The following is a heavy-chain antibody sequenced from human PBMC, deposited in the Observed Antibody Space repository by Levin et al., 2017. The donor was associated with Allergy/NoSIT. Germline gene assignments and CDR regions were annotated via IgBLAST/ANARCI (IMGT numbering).Heavy chain of an antibody. V-gene: IGHV6-1*01. CDR2: TYYRSKWYN. D-gene: IGHD6-19*01. J-gene: IGHJ4*02. CDR3: ARGSGYSSGWRYYFDY. CDR1: GDSVSSNSAA. Sequence: TSETLSLTCAISGDSVSSNSAAWNWIRQSPSRGLEWLGRTYYRSKWYNDYAVSVKSRITINPDTSKNQFSLQLNSVTPEDTAVYYCARGSGYSSGWRYYFDYWGQGTLVTVSS.